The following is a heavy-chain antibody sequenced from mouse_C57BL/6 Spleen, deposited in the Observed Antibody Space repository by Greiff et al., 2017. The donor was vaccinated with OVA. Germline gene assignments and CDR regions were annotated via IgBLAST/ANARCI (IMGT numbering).Heavy chain of an antibody. V-gene: IGHV1-55*01. CDR2: ISPGSGST. CDR1: GYTFTRSR. J-gene: IGHJ1*03. Sequence: QVQLQQPGAELVKPGASVKMSCQASGYTFTRSRITWVKQMPGQGIEWIGDISPGSGSTNYNEKFKSKATLTVDSSSSTAYMQLSSLTSEDSAVYYLATITTVVEGYFDVWGTGTTVTVSS. CDR3: ATITTVVEGYFDV. D-gene: IGHD1-1*01.